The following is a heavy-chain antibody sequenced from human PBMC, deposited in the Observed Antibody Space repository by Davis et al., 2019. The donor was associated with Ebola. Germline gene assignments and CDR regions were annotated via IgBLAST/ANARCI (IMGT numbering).Heavy chain of an antibody. V-gene: IGHV3-48*03. Sequence: GESLKISCTASGFTFSDYEMNWVRQAPGKGLEWISYISSSATRMYYADSVKGRFTISRDNAKNSLYLQMNSLRAEDTAVYYCARRADYWGQGTLVTVSS. CDR1: GFTFSDYE. CDR2: ISSSATRM. CDR3: ARRADY. J-gene: IGHJ4*02.